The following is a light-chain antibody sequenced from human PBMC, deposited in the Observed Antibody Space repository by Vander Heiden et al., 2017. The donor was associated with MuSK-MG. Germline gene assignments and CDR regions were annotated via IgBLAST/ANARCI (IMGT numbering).Light chain of an antibody. CDR3: QQCDRTPLT. CDR2: AAS. Sequence: DIQTTQSPSSLSASVGDRVTITCRASQSISSYLNWYQQKPGKAPKLLIYAASSLQSGVPARFSGSGSGTDFTLTISRLQPEDFATYYCQQCDRTPLTFGGGTKVXIK. CDR1: QSISSY. V-gene: IGKV1-39*01. J-gene: IGKJ4*01.